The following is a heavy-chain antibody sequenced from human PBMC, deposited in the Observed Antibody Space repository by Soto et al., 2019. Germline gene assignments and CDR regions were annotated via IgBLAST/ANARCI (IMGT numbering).Heavy chain of an antibody. Sequence: GASVKVSCKASGGTFSSYAISWVRQAPGQGLEWMGGIIPIFGTANYAQKFQGRVTITADKSTSTAYMELSSLRSEDTAVYYCARDRSDSSRADSFDIWGQGTMVTVSS. CDR3: ARDRSDSSRADSFDI. D-gene: IGHD6-25*01. V-gene: IGHV1-69*06. CDR1: GGTFSSYA. J-gene: IGHJ3*02. CDR2: IIPIFGTA.